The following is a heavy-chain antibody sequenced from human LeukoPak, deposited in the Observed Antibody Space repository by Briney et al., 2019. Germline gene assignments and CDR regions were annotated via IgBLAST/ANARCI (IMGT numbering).Heavy chain of an antibody. CDR2: IYTSGST. CDR3: ARVMVQGKRNDAFDI. Sequence: NPSETLSLTCTVSGGSISSYYWSWIRQPAGKGLEWIGRIYTSGSTNYNPSLKSRVTMSVDTSKNQFSLKLSSVTAADTAVYYCARVMVQGKRNDAFDIWGQGTMVTVSS. V-gene: IGHV4-4*07. J-gene: IGHJ3*02. D-gene: IGHD3-10*01. CDR1: GGSISSYY.